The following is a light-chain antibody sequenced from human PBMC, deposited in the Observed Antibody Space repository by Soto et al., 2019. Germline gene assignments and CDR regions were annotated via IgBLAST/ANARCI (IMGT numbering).Light chain of an antibody. CDR1: QSVSSSY. CDR3: QQHYNLPLT. J-gene: IGKJ4*01. CDR2: GAS. V-gene: IGKV3D-7*01. Sequence: EIVMTQSPATLSLSPGERATLSCRASQSVSSSYLSWYQQKPGQAPRLLIYGASTRATGIPARFSGSGSGTDFTLTISSLQPADFAVYYCQQHYNLPLTFGGGTKVEIK.